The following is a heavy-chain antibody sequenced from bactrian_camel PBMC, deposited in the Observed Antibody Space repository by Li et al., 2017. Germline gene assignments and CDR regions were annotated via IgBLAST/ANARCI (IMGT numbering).Heavy chain of an antibody. J-gene: IGHJ4*01. CDR2: LVTDDSGT. CDR3: AADHRPEQRRIVSLGRLPREFYY. D-gene: IGHD1*01. CDR1: GYNHNNYC. V-gene: IGHV3-3*01. Sequence: HVQLVESGGGSVQAGGSLRLSCEVSGYNHNNYCMGWFRQPPGKEREGVAALVTDDSGTWYNKAVKGRFTISYDDSSKRLYLEMTDLQPGDAAVYSCAADHRPEQRRIVSLGRLPREFYYWGQGTQVTVS.